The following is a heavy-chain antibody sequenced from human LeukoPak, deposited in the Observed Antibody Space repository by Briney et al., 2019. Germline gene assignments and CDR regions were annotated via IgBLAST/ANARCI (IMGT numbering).Heavy chain of an antibody. J-gene: IGHJ3*02. CDR1: GGPLSRRTYY. Sequence: SETLSLPFSVSGGPLSRRTYYWGWIRPPPGKGLEWIGNIYSSGSTYYNPSLKSRVSISVDTSKNQFSLKLNSVTAADTAVYYCARDGVSSGAFDIWGQGTMVTVSS. V-gene: IGHV4-39*07. CDR3: ARDGVSSGAFDI. CDR2: IYSSGST. D-gene: IGHD5/OR15-5a*01.